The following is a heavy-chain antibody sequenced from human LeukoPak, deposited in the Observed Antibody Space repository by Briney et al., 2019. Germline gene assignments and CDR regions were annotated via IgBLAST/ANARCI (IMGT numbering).Heavy chain of an antibody. J-gene: IGHJ4*02. D-gene: IGHD3-22*01. CDR1: GYTFTGYY. V-gene: IGHV1-2*02. CDR2: INPNSGGT. CDR3: ARGLYDSSGTFDY. Sequence: ASVKVSCKASGYTFTGYYMHWVRQAPGQGLEWMGWINPNSGGTNYAQKFQGRVTMTRDTSISTAYMELSRLRSEDTAVYYCARGLYDSSGTFDYWGQGTLVTVSS.